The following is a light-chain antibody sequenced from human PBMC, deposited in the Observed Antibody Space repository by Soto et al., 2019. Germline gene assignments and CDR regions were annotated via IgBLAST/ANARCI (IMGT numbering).Light chain of an antibody. Sequence: DIQMTQSPSSLSAFVGDRVTITCRTSQSIGSYSNWYQQKPGKAPKLLIYAASNLQSGVPSRFSGSGSGTDFTLTISSLQPEDFATYYCQQSYTTPWTFGQGTKVEIK. CDR2: AAS. J-gene: IGKJ1*01. CDR1: QSIGSY. V-gene: IGKV1-39*01. CDR3: QQSYTTPWT.